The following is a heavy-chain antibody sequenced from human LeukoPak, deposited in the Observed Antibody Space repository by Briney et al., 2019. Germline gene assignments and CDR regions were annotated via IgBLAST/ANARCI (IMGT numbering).Heavy chain of an antibody. CDR2: FDPEDGET. Sequence: ASVKVSCKVSGYTLTELSMHWVRQAPGKGLGWMGGFDPEDGETIYAQKFQGRVTMTEDTSTDTAYMELSSLRSEDTAVYYCATGDVLRYFDWFSNWGQGTLVTVSS. J-gene: IGHJ4*02. D-gene: IGHD3-9*01. CDR3: ATGDVLRYFDWFSN. CDR1: GYTLTELS. V-gene: IGHV1-24*01.